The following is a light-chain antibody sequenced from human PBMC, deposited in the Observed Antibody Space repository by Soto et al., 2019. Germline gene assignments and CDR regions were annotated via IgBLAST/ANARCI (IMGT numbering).Light chain of an antibody. CDR3: QQSETYPLT. CDR1: QTISTW. V-gene: IGKV1-5*01. CDR2: DAS. Sequence: DIQITQSPSTVSASVGDRVTITCRASQTISTWLAWYQHKPGKAPNLLIYDASTLMSGVPSRFSGSGSGTEFTLTISSLQPDDFATYYCQQSETYPLTFGQGTRLEIK. J-gene: IGKJ5*01.